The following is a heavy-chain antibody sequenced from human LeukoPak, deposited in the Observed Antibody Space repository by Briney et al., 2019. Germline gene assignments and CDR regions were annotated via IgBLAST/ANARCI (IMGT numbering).Heavy chain of an antibody. J-gene: IGHJ4*02. CDR3: AVQNWWEPPLDY. CDR1: GFTPIGYW. D-gene: IGHD1-26*01. Sequence: GGSLRLSCTLSGFTPIGYWMTWVRQAPGKGLEWVANINQDGSETFYVDSVKGRFTISRDNAKNSLYLQMNSLRAEDTAVYYCAVQNWWEPPLDYWGQGTLVTVSS. V-gene: IGHV3-7*01. CDR2: INQDGSET.